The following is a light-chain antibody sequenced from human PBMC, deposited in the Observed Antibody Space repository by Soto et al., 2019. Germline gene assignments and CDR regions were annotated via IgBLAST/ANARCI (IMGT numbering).Light chain of an antibody. V-gene: IGKV3-15*01. CDR1: QSVSSN. CDR2: GAS. J-gene: IGKJ1*01. CDR3: HQYNNWPRT. Sequence: EIVMTQSPATLSVSPGERATLSCRASQSVSSNLAWYQQKPGQAPRLLIYGASTRATGIPARFSGSGSGTEFTLTISSLQSADFAVYYCHQYNNWPRTFGEGTKVEIK.